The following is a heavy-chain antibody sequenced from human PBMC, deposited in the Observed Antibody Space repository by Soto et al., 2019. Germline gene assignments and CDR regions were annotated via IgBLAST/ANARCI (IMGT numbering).Heavy chain of an antibody. CDR2: IDPSDSYA. J-gene: IGHJ6*02. CDR1: GYSFTSYW. D-gene: IGHD1-7*01. V-gene: IGHV5-10-1*01. CDR3: ASRTGTNERYYYYGMDV. Sequence: GESLKISCKGSGYSFTSYWISWVRQMPGKGLEWMGRIDPSDSYANYSPSFQGHVTISADKSISTAYLQWSSLKASDTAMYYCASRTGTNERYYYYGMDVWGQGTTVTVSS.